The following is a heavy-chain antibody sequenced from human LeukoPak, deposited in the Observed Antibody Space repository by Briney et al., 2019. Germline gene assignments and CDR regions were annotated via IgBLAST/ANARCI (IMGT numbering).Heavy chain of an antibody. CDR1: GFTFSSYG. D-gene: IGHD3-3*01. CDR3: ASLTKYYDFWSGYYYYYMDV. Sequence: GGSLRLSCAASGFTFSSYGMSWVRQAPGKGLEWVSAISGSGGSTYYADSVKGRFTISRDNSKNTLYLQMNSLRAEDTAVYYCASLTKYYDFWSGYYYYYMDVWGKGTTVTVSS. J-gene: IGHJ6*03. V-gene: IGHV3-23*01. CDR2: ISGSGGST.